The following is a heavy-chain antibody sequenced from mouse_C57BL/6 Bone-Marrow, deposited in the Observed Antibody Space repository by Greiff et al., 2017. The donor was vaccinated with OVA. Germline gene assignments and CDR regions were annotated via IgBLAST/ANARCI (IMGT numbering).Heavy chain of an antibody. Sequence: EVMLVESGTVLARPGASVKMSCKTSGYTFTSYWMHWVKQRPGQGLEWIGAIYPGNSDTSYNQKFKGKAKLTAVTSASTAYMELSSLTNEDSAVYYCMVTTTGPWFAYWGQGTLVTVSA. CDR1: GYTFTSYW. V-gene: IGHV1-5*01. J-gene: IGHJ3*01. CDR2: IYPGNSDT. CDR3: MVTTTGPWFAY. D-gene: IGHD2-2*01.